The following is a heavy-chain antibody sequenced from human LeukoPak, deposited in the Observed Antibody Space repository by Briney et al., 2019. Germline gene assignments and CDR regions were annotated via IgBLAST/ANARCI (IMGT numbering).Heavy chain of an antibody. D-gene: IGHD6-6*01. CDR3: ARDLTLYSSSSTTADY. CDR2: ISAYNGNT. CDR1: GYTFTSYG. V-gene: IGHV1-18*01. Sequence: ASVKVSCKASGYTFTSYGISWVRQAPGQGLEWMGWISAYNGNTNYAQKLQGRVTMTTDTSTSTAYMELRSLRSDDTAVYYCARDLTLYSSSSTTADYWGQGTLVTVSS. J-gene: IGHJ4*02.